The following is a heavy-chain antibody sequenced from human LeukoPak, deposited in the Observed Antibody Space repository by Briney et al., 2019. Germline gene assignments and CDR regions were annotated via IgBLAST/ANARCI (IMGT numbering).Heavy chain of an antibody. CDR1: GFTFSSYS. CDR3: ARGASGWHYFDY. V-gene: IGHV3-21*01. Sequence: GSLRLSCAASGFTFSSYSMNWVRQAPGKGLEWVSSISSSSSYIYYADSVKGRFTISRDNAKNSLYLQMNSLRAEDTAVYYCARGASGWHYFDYWGQGTLVTVSS. CDR2: ISSSSSYI. J-gene: IGHJ4*02. D-gene: IGHD6-19*01.